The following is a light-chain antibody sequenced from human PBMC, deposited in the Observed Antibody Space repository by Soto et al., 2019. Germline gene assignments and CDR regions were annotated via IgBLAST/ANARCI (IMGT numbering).Light chain of an antibody. J-gene: IGLJ2*01. Sequence: QSALTQPASVSGSPGQSITISCTGTTSDIGAYDYVSWYQQHPGKAPKLIIFEVTDRPSGVSNRFSGSKSGNTASLTISGLQSEDEADYYCSSYSSSSTPVLFGGGTKLTVL. CDR2: EVT. CDR1: TSDIGAYDY. CDR3: SSYSSSSTPVL. V-gene: IGLV2-14*01.